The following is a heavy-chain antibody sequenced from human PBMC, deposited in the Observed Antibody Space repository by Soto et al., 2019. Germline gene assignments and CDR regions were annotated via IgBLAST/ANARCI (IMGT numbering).Heavy chain of an antibody. V-gene: IGHV4-31*03. CDR2: IYYSGST. CDR3: ARGRDYIWGSYRYLYDY. Sequence: QVQLQESGPGLVKPSQTLSLTCTVSGGSISSGGYYWSWIRQHPGKGLEWIGYIYYSGSTYYNPSLKSRVTISVDTAKNQFSLELSSVTAADTAVYYCARGRDYIWGSYRYLYDYWGQGTLVTVSS. J-gene: IGHJ4*02. D-gene: IGHD3-16*02. CDR1: GGSISSGGYY.